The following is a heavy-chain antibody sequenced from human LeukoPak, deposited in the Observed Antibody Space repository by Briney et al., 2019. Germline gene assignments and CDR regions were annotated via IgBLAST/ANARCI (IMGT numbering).Heavy chain of an antibody. J-gene: IGHJ4*01. D-gene: IGHD6-19*01. Sequence: GGSLRLSCAASGFTFRSYWMHWVRQAPGKGLVWVSRINSDGSTTAYADSVKGRFTISRDNAENTLYLQMNSLRAEDTAVYYCTRDSGTGSAWYPFDYCGHGTLVTVSS. CDR2: INSDGSTT. CDR1: GFTFRSYW. CDR3: TRDSGTGSAWYPFDY. V-gene: IGHV3-74*03.